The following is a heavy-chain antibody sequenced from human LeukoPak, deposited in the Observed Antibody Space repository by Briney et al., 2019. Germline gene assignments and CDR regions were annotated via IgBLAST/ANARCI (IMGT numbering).Heavy chain of an antibody. V-gene: IGHV1-46*03. CDR1: GYTFTSYY. CDR2: INPSGGST. J-gene: IGHJ5*02. CDR3: ARDNIVVVPAAIFSCWFDP. D-gene: IGHD2-2*01. Sequence: ASVKVSCKASGYTFTSYYMHWVRQAPGQGLEWMGIINPSGGSTSYAQKFQGRVTMTRDTSTSTVYTELSSLRSEDTAVYYCARDNIVVVPAAIFSCWFDPWGQGTLATVSS.